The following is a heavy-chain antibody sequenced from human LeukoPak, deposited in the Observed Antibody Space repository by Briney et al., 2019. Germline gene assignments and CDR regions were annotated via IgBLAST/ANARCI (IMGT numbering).Heavy chain of an antibody. CDR1: GGSISSSNYY. CDR3: ARVLYYYDSSGYYYYFDY. V-gene: IGHV4-39*07. Sequence: SETLSLTCTVSGGSISSSNYYWGWIRQPPGKGLEWIGSIYYSGSTYYNPSLKSRVTISVDTSKNQFSLKLSSVTAADTAVYYCARVLYYYDSSGYYYYFDYWGQGTLVTVSS. J-gene: IGHJ4*02. CDR2: IYYSGST. D-gene: IGHD3-22*01.